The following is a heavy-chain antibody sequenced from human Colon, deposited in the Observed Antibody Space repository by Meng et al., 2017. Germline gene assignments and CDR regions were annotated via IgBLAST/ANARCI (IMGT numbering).Heavy chain of an antibody. J-gene: IGHJ5*02. V-gene: IGHV4-4*02. CDR3: ARVGPGELPNFFDP. Sequence: QGGLQESGPGVVKPSGTLSLTCAVSGGSISSGDWWSWVRQPPGKGLEWIAEIDHTGNTNYNPSLKSRVTISVDKSKNQFSLKLSFMTAADTAVYYCARVGPGELPNFFDPWGQGTLVTVSS. CDR1: GGSISSGDW. D-gene: IGHD1-7*01. CDR2: IDHTGNT.